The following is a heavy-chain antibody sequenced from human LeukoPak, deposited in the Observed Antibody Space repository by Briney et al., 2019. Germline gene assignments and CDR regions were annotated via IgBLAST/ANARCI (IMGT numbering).Heavy chain of an antibody. CDR2: INHSGRT. J-gene: IGHJ5*02. CDR1: GGSISRYY. CDR3: ARAMYISWFGP. D-gene: IGHD3-3*02. Sequence: SETLSLTCTVSGGSISRYYWSWIRQPPGKGLEWIGEINHSGRTNYNPSLKSRVTISVDTSKSQFSLKLSSVTAADTAVYYCARAMYISWFGPWGQGTLVTVSS. V-gene: IGHV4-34*01.